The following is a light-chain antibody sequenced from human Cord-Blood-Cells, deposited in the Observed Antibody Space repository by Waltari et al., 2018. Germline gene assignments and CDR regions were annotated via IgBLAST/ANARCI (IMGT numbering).Light chain of an antibody. CDR3: QQYYSTPYS. CDR1: QSVLYSSNNKNY. J-gene: IGKJ2*03. CDR2: WAS. Sequence: DIVMTQSPDSLAVSLGERATINCKSSQSVLYSSNNKNYLAWYQQKPGQPPKLLIYWASTRESGVRDLFSGSGSGTDFTLTISSLQAEDVAVYYCQQYYSTPYSFGQGTKLEIK. V-gene: IGKV4-1*01.